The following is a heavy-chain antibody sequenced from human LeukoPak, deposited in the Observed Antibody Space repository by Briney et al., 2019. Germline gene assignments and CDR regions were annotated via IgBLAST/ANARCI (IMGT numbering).Heavy chain of an antibody. Sequence: GESLKISCKGSGYIFTSYWIGWARQMPGKGLEWMGIIYPGDSDTRYSPSFQGQVTISADKSISTAYLQWSSLKASDTVMYYCAGPGWFGERAFGYWGQGTLVTVSS. J-gene: IGHJ4*02. CDR3: AGPGWFGERAFGY. CDR1: GYIFTSYW. V-gene: IGHV5-51*01. CDR2: IYPGDSDT. D-gene: IGHD3-10*01.